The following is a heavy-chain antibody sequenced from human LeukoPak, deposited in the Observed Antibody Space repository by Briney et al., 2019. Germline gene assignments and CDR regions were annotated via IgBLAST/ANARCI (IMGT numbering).Heavy chain of an antibody. D-gene: IGHD2-2*01. CDR2: IYYSGST. CDR3: ARLEFVNIVVVPAAMHFDY. Sequence: SETLSLTCTVSGGSISSSSYYWCWIRQPPGKGLEWIGSIYYSGSTYYNPSLKSRVTISVDTSKNQFSLKLSSVTAADTAVYYCARLEFVNIVVVPAAMHFDYWGQGTLVTVSS. CDR1: GGSISSSSYY. V-gene: IGHV4-39*01. J-gene: IGHJ4*02.